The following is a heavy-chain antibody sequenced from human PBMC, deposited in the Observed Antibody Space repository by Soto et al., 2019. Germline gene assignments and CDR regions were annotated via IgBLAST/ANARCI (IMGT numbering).Heavy chain of an antibody. CDR1: GFMFSMYW. J-gene: IGHJ4*02. CDR2: INEDGVTT. V-gene: IGHV3-74*03. Sequence: GGSLRLSCEASGFMFSMYWMHWVRQVPGKGPVWVSRINEDGVTTTYADSVKGRFTISRDNDKNLIYLQMNNLRVEDMAMYYCARDPVTADWGQGTQVTVSS. CDR3: ARDPVTAD.